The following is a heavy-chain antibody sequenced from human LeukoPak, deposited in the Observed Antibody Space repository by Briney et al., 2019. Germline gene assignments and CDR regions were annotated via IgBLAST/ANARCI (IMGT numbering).Heavy chain of an antibody. Sequence: RSGGSLRLSCAASGFTFSGSTKHWVRQASGKGLEWVGRIRSKANNYATAYATSVKGRFTLSRDDSKNTAYLQMNSLKTEDTAVYYCIRGAASGSYYGFDVWGQGATVTVSS. CDR3: IRGAASGSYYGFDV. D-gene: IGHD1-26*01. V-gene: IGHV3-73*01. CDR2: IRSKANNYAT. J-gene: IGHJ6*02. CDR1: GFTFSGST.